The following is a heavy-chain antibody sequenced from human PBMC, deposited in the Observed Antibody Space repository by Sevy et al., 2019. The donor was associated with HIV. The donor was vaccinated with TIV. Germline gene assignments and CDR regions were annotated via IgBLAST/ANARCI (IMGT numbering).Heavy chain of an antibody. CDR3: ARDEDSSSWSAYEAFDI. CDR2: ISYDGSNK. V-gene: IGHV3-30-3*01. CDR1: VFTFSSYA. J-gene: IGHJ3*02. D-gene: IGHD6-13*01. Sequence: GGSLRLSCAASVFTFSSYAMHWVRQAPGKGLEWVAVISYDGSNKYYADSVKGRFTISRDNSKNTLYLQMNSLRAEDTAVYYCARDEDSSSWSAYEAFDIWGQGTMVTVSS.